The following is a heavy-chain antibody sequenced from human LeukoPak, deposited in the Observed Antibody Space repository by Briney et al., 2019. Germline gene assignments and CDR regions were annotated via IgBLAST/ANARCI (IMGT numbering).Heavy chain of an antibody. Sequence: GGSLRLSCAASGFTFSSYSMNWVRQAPGKGLEWVSSISSRSSYIYHADSVKGRFTISRANAKNSLYLQMNSLRAEDTAVFYCARETDCYYSSGCFHDAFDIWGQGTLVTVSS. V-gene: IGHV3-21*01. J-gene: IGHJ3*02. CDR2: ISSRSSYI. CDR3: ARETDCYYSSGCFHDAFDI. D-gene: IGHD3-22*01. CDR1: GFTFSSYS.